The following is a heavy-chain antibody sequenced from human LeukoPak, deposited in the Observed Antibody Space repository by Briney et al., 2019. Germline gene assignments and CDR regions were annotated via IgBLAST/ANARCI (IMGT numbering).Heavy chain of an antibody. V-gene: IGHV3-7*01. J-gene: IGHJ4*02. CDR3: YCAVEDY. D-gene: IGHD2-15*01. Sequence: GGSLRLSCATSGFTFSSYWMSWVRQAPGKGLEWVANIKQDGSEKNYVDSVKGRFTISRDNAKNSLFLQMNSLRAEDTAVYYCYCAVEDYWGQGTLVTVSS. CDR2: IKQDGSEK. CDR1: GFTFSSYW.